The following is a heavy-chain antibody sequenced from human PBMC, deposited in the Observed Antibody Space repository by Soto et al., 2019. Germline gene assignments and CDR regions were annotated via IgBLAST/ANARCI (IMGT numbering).Heavy chain of an antibody. CDR3: STDRSYYDVLTSYCAEYDH. Sequence: EVQLVESGGGLVKPGGSLRLSCAASGFSFSNAWMSWVRQAPGKGLEWVGRIKSETEGGTTDYAAPVKGRFTISSDDSENTLYLQMKSLQTADTAVYFCSTDRSYYDVLTSYCAEYDHWGQGTLVTVSS. J-gene: IGHJ4*02. CDR1: GFSFSNAW. CDR2: IKSETEGGTT. D-gene: IGHD3-9*01. V-gene: IGHV3-15*01.